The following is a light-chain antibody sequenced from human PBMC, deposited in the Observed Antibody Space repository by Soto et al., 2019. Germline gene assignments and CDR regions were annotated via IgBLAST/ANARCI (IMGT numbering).Light chain of an antibody. CDR3: QQYDSYPLT. CDR1: QSISSW. V-gene: IGKV1-5*03. Sequence: DIQMTQSPSTLSASVGDRVTITCRASQSISSWLAWYQHKPGKAPNLLIYKASSLESGVPSRFSGSGSGTEFTLTVSSLQPDELATYYCQQYDSYPLTFGGGTKVEIK. J-gene: IGKJ4*01. CDR2: KAS.